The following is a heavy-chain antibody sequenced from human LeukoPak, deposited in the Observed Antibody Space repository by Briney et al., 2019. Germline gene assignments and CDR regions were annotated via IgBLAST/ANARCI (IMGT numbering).Heavy chain of an antibody. Sequence: GESLKISCKSSGYSFTNYWIGWVRQMPGKGLEWIGIIYPGDSDTRYSPSFQGQVTISAGKSISIAYVQWSSLKASDTAMYYCARLYDSSGYHLDYWGQGTLVTVSS. CDR2: IYPGDSDT. V-gene: IGHV5-51*01. CDR1: GYSFTNYW. J-gene: IGHJ4*02. CDR3: ARLYDSSGYHLDY. D-gene: IGHD3-22*01.